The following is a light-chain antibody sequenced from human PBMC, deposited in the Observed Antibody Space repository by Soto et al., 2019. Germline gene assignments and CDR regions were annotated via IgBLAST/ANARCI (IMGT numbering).Light chain of an antibody. V-gene: IGKV3-15*01. CDR1: QSIGTN. CDR3: QQFNNWPLT. Sequence: EIVMTQSPATLSLSPGERASLSCRASQSIGTNLAWYQQKPGQPPRLLIFPASTRATGIPASFSGGGSGTVFTLTISRQSYEYFAVYWCQQFNNWPLTFGEGTKVEIK. J-gene: IGKJ4*01. CDR2: PAS.